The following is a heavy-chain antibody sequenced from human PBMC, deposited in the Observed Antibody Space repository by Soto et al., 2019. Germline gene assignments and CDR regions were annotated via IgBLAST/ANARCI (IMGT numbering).Heavy chain of an antibody. CDR2: ISAYNGNT. J-gene: IGHJ4*02. V-gene: IGHV1-18*01. D-gene: IGHD4-17*01. CDR1: GYTFTSYG. Sequence: ASVKVSCKASGYTFTSYGISWVRQAPGQGLEWMGWISAYNGNTNYAQKLQGRVTMTTDTSTSTAYMELRSLRSDDTAVYYCAREVTTVTTHLYFDYWGQGTLVTVSS. CDR3: AREVTTVTTHLYFDY.